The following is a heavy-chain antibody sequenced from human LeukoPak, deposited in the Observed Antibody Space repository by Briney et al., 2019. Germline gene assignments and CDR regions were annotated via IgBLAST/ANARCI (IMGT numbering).Heavy chain of an antibody. CDR2: ISGSGGST. CDR3: AKPPGRVVMIFDY. V-gene: IGHV3-23*01. CDR1: GFTFSRYA. Sequence: GGSLRLSCAASGFTFSRYAMSWVRQAPGKGLEWVSAISGSGGSTYYADSVRGRFTLSRDNSKNSLYLQMNSLGAEDTAVYYCAKPPGRVVMIFDYWGQGTLVTVSS. J-gene: IGHJ4*02. D-gene: IGHD3-3*01.